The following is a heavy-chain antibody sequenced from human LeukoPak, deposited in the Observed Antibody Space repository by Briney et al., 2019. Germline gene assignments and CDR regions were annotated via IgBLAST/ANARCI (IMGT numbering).Heavy chain of an antibody. D-gene: IGHD6-13*01. V-gene: IGHV1-69*06. J-gene: IGHJ4*02. CDR3: AAGSSLNYFDY. Sequence: SVKVSCKASGGTFSSYAISWVRQAPGQRLEWMGGIIPIFGTANYAQKFQGRVTITADKSTSTAYMELSSLRSEDTAVYYCAAGSSLNYFDYWGQGTLVTVSS. CDR1: GGTFSSYA. CDR2: IIPIFGTA.